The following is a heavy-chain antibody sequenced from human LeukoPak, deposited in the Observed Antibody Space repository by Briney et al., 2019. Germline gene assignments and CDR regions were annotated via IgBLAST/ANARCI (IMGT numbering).Heavy chain of an antibody. CDR3: ARALSNYVDYHYYYYMDV. CDR2: INWNGVST. Sequence: GGSLRLSCAASGFTFDDYGMSWVRQAPGRGLEWVSGINWNGVSTSYVDSVKGRFTISRDNAKNSLYLQMNSLRAEDTALYYCARALSNYVDYHYYYYMDVWGKGTTVTVSS. V-gene: IGHV3-20*04. D-gene: IGHD4-11*01. CDR1: GFTFDDYG. J-gene: IGHJ6*03.